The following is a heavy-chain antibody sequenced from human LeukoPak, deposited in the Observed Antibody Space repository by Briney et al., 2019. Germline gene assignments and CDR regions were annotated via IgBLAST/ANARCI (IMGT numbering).Heavy chain of an antibody. Sequence: GESLRLSCAASGFTFSTYWMSWVRQAPGKGLEWVANIKQDGSEKYYVDSVKGRFTISRDNAKNSLYLQMNSLGAEDTAVYYCASPGYNSVWSLDYWGQGALVTVSS. J-gene: IGHJ4*02. V-gene: IGHV3-7*01. CDR2: IKQDGSEK. CDR1: GFTFSTYW. CDR3: ASPGYNSVWSLDY. D-gene: IGHD6-19*01.